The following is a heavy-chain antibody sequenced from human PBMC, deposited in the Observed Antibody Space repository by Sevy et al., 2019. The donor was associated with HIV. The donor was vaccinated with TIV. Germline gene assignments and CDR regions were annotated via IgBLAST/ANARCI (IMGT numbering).Heavy chain of an antibody. Sequence: GGSLRLSCAASGFTFSTYEMNWVRQAPGKGLEWVSYISSSGSTIYYADSVKGRFTISRDNAKNSLYLQMNSLRAEDTGVYYCARGEWGGVHYWGQGTLVTVSS. D-gene: IGHD3-16*01. J-gene: IGHJ4*02. CDR3: ARGEWGGVHY. V-gene: IGHV3-48*03. CDR1: GFTFSTYE. CDR2: ISSSGSTI.